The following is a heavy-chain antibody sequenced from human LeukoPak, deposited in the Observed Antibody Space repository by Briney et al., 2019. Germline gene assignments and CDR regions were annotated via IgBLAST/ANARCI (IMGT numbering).Heavy chain of an antibody. V-gene: IGHV1-8*01. CDR3: AKDGEWFGEYDLGYYFDY. D-gene: IGHD3-10*01. Sequence: ASVKVSCKASGYTFTSYDINWVRQATGQGLEWMGWMNPNSGNTGYAQKFQGRVTMTRNTSISTAYMELSSLRSEDTAVYYCAKDGEWFGEYDLGYYFDYWGQGTLVTVSS. CDR1: GYTFTSYD. J-gene: IGHJ4*02. CDR2: MNPNSGNT.